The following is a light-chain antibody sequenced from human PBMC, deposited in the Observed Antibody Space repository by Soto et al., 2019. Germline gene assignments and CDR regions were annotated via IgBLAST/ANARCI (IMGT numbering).Light chain of an antibody. J-gene: IGKJ5*01. V-gene: IGKV1-39*01. CDR3: QQSFTTPS. Sequence: DIQMTQSPSSLSASVGGRVNITCRASQTVSSYLNWYQQKPGTVPKLLIYATSNLQSGVPSRFSGRGFGTDFTLTISSLQPEDFATYYCQQSFTTPSFGQGTRLEIK. CDR2: ATS. CDR1: QTVSSY.